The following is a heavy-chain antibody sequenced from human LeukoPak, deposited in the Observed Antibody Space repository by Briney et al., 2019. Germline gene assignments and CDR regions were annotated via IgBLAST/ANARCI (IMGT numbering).Heavy chain of an antibody. Sequence: GGSLRLSCAASGFTFSNAWMSWVRQAPGKGLEWVGRIKSKTDGGTTDYAAPVKGRFTISRDDSKNTLYLQMNSLKTEDTAVYYCTTDEDDFWSGYYGVYWGQGTLVTVSS. CDR1: GFTFSNAW. CDR2: IKSKTDGGTT. J-gene: IGHJ4*02. CDR3: TTDEDDFWSGYYGVY. D-gene: IGHD3-3*01. V-gene: IGHV3-15*01.